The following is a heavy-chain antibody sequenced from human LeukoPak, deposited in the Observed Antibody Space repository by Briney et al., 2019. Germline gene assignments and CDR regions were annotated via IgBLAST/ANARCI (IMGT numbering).Heavy chain of an antibody. CDR2: IYPGDSDT. D-gene: IGHD3-22*01. CDR1: GYSFTSYW. CDR3: VRRDVGYYYFDY. V-gene: IGHV5-51*01. Sequence: GESLKISCQGSGYSFTSYWIGWVRQMPGKGLGWMGIIYPGDSDTRYSPSFQGQVTISADKSISTAYLQWSSLKASDTAIYYCVRRDVGYYYFDYWGQGTLVTVSS. J-gene: IGHJ4*02.